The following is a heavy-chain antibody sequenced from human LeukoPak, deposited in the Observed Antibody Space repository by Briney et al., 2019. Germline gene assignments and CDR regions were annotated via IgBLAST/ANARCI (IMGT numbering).Heavy chain of an antibody. J-gene: IGHJ4*02. D-gene: IGHD3-9*01. V-gene: IGHV3-11*01. Sequence: WGSLRLSCAASGFTVSRNYMIWVRQAPGKGLEWVSYISSSGSTIYYADSVKGRFTISRDNAKNSLYLQMNGLRAEDTAVYYCARDSHASYYDILTDFDYWGQGTLVTVSS. CDR2: ISSSGSTI. CDR3: ARDSHASYYDILTDFDY. CDR1: GFTVSRNY.